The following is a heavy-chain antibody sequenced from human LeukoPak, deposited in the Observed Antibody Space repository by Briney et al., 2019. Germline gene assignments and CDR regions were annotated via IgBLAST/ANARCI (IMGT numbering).Heavy chain of an antibody. D-gene: IGHD5-12*01. V-gene: IGHV4-61*02. J-gene: IGHJ4*02. CDR3: ARLGGYSGYDLDY. CDR2: IYTSGSP. Sequence: SETLSLTCTVSGGSISSGSYYWSWIRQPAGKGLDRLGRIYTSGSPTYNPSLKSRVTISLDTSKNQFSLKLTSVTAADTAVYYCARLGGYSGYDLDYWGQGTLVTVS. CDR1: GGSISSGSYY.